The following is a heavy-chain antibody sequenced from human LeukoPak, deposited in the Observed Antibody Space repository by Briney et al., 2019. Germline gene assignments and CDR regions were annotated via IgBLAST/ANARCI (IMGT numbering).Heavy chain of an antibody. D-gene: IGHD3-22*01. Sequence: SETLSLTCAVYGGSFSGYYWSWIRQPPGKGLEWIGEINHSGSTNYNPSLKSRVTISVDTSKNQFSLKLSSVTAADTAVYYCARAFTMIVVVTYFDYWGQGTLVTVSS. CDR1: GGSFSGYY. CDR2: INHSGST. J-gene: IGHJ4*02. V-gene: IGHV4-34*01. CDR3: ARAFTMIVVVTYFDY.